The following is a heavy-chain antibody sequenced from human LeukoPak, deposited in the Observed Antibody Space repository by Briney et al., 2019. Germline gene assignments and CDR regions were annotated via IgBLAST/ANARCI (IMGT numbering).Heavy chain of an antibody. CDR2: LSGSGGTT. CDR3: ARDRVGATLYFDY. D-gene: IGHD1-26*01. Sequence: PGGSLRLSCAASGFTFSSYGMSWVRQAPGKGLEWVSALSGSGGTTYYADFRKGRFTISRDNSKNTLYLQMNSLRAEDTAVYYCARDRVGATLYFDYWGQGTLVTVSS. V-gene: IGHV3-23*01. CDR1: GFTFSSYG. J-gene: IGHJ4*02.